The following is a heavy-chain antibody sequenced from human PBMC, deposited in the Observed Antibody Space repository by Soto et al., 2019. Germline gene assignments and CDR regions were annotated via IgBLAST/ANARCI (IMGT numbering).Heavy chain of an antibody. Sequence: EVQLLESGGGLVQPGGSLRLSCAASGFSFNTYAMSWVRQARGKGPEWLSTVSASGGSTYSADSVKGRFTISRDNSKNTVHLQMNSLRAEDTAVYYCAKTMGDCSGGSCYGAYSMDVWGQGITVTVSS. CDR2: VSASGGST. J-gene: IGHJ6*02. V-gene: IGHV3-23*01. D-gene: IGHD2-15*01. CDR1: GFSFNTYA. CDR3: AKTMGDCSGGSCYGAYSMDV.